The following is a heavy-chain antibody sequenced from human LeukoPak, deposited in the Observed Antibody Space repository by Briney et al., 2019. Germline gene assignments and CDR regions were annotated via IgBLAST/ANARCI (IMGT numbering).Heavy chain of an antibody. Sequence: GASVKVSCKASGYTFTGYYMHWVRQAPGQGLEWMGWINPNSGGTNYAQKFQGRVTMTRDTSISTAYMELSRLRSDDTAVYYCARDGGKGGYHTNHFDYWGQGTLVTVSS. CDR2: INPNSGGT. CDR1: GYTFTGYY. J-gene: IGHJ4*02. V-gene: IGHV1-2*02. CDR3: ARDGGKGGYHTNHFDY. D-gene: IGHD5-12*01.